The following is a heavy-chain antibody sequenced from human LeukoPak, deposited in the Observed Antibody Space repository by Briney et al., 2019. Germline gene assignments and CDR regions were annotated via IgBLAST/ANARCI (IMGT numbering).Heavy chain of an antibody. D-gene: IGHD2-2*01. CDR1: GGSISSYY. J-gene: IGHJ4*02. CDR2: IYYSGST. Sequence: SETLSLTCTVSGGSISSYYWSWIRQPPGKGLEWIGYIYYSGSTKYNPSLKSRVTISVDTSKSQFPLKLTSVTAADTAVYYCARLGIGVVPSAMLGDYYFDYWGQGTLVTVSS. V-gene: IGHV4-59*08. CDR3: ARLGIGVVPSAMLGDYYFDY.